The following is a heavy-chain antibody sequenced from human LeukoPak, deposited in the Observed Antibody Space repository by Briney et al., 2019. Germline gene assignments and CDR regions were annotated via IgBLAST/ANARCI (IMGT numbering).Heavy chain of an antibody. D-gene: IGHD3-22*01. CDR3: ARDPHYYDSSGYYD. V-gene: IGHV4-30-2*01. J-gene: IGHJ4*02. CDR2: IYHSGST. Sequence: SQTLSLTCTVSGGSISSGGYYWSWIRQPPGKGLEWIGYIYHSGSTYYNPSLKSRVTISVDRSKNQFSLKLSSVTAADTAVYYCARDPHYYDSSGYYDWGQGTLVTVSS. CDR1: GGSISSGGYY.